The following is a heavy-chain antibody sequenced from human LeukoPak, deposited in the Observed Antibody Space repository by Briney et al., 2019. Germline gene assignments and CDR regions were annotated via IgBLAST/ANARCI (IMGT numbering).Heavy chain of an antibody. D-gene: IGHD1-1*01. CDR3: ARGHSSNWHGDYWFDP. V-gene: IGHV1-18*01. CDR1: GYTFSSYG. CDR2: ISPYNGKT. J-gene: IGHJ5*02. Sequence: ASVKVSCKASGYTFSSYGISWMRQAPGQGPEWMGWISPYNGKTEYEEKVQDRVTLTTDISTTTVYLELRSLRSDDTAMYFCARGHSSNWHGDYWFDPWGQGTLVTVSS.